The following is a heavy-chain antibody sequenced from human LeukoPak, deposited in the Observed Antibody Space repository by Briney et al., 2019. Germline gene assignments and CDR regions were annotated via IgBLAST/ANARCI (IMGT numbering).Heavy chain of an antibody. Sequence: QSGGSLRLSCAASGFTFNYYAMTWVRQPPGKGLEWVSEISGSGGSTYYAASVKGRFTISRDNSKNTLYLQMNSLRAEDTAVYYCAKDGGWNDLGYGAFDIWGQGTMVTVSA. J-gene: IGHJ3*02. CDR2: ISGSGGST. V-gene: IGHV3-23*01. CDR3: AKDGGWNDLGYGAFDI. CDR1: GFTFNYYA. D-gene: IGHD1-1*01.